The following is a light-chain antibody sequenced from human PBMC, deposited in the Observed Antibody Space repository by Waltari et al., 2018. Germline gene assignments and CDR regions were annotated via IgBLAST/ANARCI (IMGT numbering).Light chain of an antibody. Sequence: DIVMTQSPGSLAVSLGESATIHCRSSRSIFYSSRYKDYLAWYQQRPGQPPRLIISWATTRESGVPDRFIGSGSETDFTLTITSLQAEDVAVYYCQQYLRTPPTFGQGTKVEI. V-gene: IGKV4-1*01. CDR1: RSIFYSSRYKDY. J-gene: IGKJ1*01. CDR3: QQYLRTPPT. CDR2: WAT.